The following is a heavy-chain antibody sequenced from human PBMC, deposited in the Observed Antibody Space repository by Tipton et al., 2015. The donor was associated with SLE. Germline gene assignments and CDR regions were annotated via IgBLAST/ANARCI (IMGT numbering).Heavy chain of an antibody. J-gene: IGHJ6*02. CDR1: GFTFTNYW. V-gene: IGHV3-30*03. Sequence: SLRLSCAASGFTFTNYWMGWVRQAPGKGLEWVAVISYDGSNKYYADSVKGRFTISRDNSKNTLYVQMNSLRAEDTAVYYCARDLVGPTGYGMDVWGQGTTVTVSS. CDR3: ARDLVGPTGYGMDV. CDR2: ISYDGSNK. D-gene: IGHD1-26*01.